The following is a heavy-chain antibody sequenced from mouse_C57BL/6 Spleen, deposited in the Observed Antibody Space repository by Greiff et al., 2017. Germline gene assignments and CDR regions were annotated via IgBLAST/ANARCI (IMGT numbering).Heavy chain of an antibody. D-gene: IGHD1-1*01. J-gene: IGHJ4*01. V-gene: IGHV1-54*01. CDR2: INPGSGGT. Sequence: VQLQQSGAELVRPGTSVKVSCKASGYAFTNYLIEWVKQRPGQGLEWIGVINPGSGGTNYNEKFKGKATLTADKSSSTAYMQLGSLTSEDSAVYFCARSHTTVDAMDYWGQGTSVTVSS. CDR1: GYAFTNYL. CDR3: ARSHTTVDAMDY.